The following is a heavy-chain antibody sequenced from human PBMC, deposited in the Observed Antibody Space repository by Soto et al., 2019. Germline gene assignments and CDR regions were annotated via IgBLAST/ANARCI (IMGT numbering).Heavy chain of an antibody. CDR2: INDSGST. Sequence: QVQLQQWGAGLLKPSETLSLTCAVYGGSFSGYYWSWIRQPPGKGLEWIGEINDSGSTKYNPPLKSRAPISVDTSKNQFSLNLSSVTAADTAVYYCARGRGICGEVTPFDYWGQGTLVTVSS. V-gene: IGHV4-34*01. CDR1: GGSFSGYY. J-gene: IGHJ4*02. D-gene: IGHD3-3*01. CDR3: ARGRGICGEVTPFDY.